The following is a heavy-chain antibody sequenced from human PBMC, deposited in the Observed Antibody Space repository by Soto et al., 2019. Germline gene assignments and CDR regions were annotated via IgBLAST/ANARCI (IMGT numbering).Heavy chain of an antibody. D-gene: IGHD6-19*01. V-gene: IGHV3-7*01. J-gene: IGHJ4*02. CDR3: ARAGGSSGWYYLDY. Sequence: GGSLRLSCAASGFTFSSYWMSWVRQAPGKGLEWVANIKQDGSEKYYVDSVRGRFTISRDNAKNSLYLQMNSLRAEDTAVYYCARAGGSSGWYYLDYWGQGTLVTVSS. CDR1: GFTFSSYW. CDR2: IKQDGSEK.